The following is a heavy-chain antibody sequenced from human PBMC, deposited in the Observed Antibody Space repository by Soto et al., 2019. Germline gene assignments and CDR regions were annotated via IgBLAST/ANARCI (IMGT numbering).Heavy chain of an antibody. CDR3: ARSYYYDSSGQVY. J-gene: IGHJ4*02. D-gene: IGHD3-22*01. CDR2: ISAYNGNT. V-gene: IGHV1-18*01. CDR1: GYTFTSYG. Sequence: ASVKVSCKASGYTFTSYGISWVRQAPGQGLEWMGWISAYNGNTNYAQKLQGRVTMTTDTSTSTAYMELSSLRSEDTAVCYCARSYYYDSSGQVYWGQGTLVTVSS.